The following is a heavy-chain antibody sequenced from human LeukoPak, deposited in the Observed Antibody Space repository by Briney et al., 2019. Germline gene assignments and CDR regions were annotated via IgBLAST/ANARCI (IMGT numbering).Heavy chain of an antibody. D-gene: IGHD3-9*01. CDR2: ISSSSSYI. Sequence: PGGSLRLSCAASGFTFSSYSMNWVRQAPGKGLEWVSSISSSSSYIYYADSVKGRFTISRDNAKNSLYLQMNSLRAEDTAVYYCAKDSRLTIKPGSYYYYYGMDVWGQGTTVTVSS. CDR1: GFTFSSYS. J-gene: IGHJ6*02. CDR3: AKDSRLTIKPGSYYYYYGMDV. V-gene: IGHV3-21*04.